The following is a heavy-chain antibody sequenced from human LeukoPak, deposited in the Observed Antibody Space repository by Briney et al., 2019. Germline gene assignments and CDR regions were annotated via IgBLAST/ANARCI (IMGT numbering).Heavy chain of an antibody. D-gene: IGHD2/OR15-2a*01. Sequence: PGGSLRLSCAASGFTFSIYAMSWVRQAPGKGLEWVSGISAGGGNTYYADSVKGRFTISRDNSKNTLYLQMNSLRAEDTAVYYCAALSESWFDPWGQGTLVSVSS. CDR2: ISAGGGNT. V-gene: IGHV3-23*01. J-gene: IGHJ5*02. CDR3: AALSESWFDP. CDR1: GFTFSIYA.